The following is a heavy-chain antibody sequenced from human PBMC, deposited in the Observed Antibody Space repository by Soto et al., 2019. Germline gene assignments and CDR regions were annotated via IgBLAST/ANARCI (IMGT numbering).Heavy chain of an antibody. CDR1: GYTFFTYD. D-gene: IGHD5-12*01. J-gene: IGHJ5*02. Sequence: QVHLVQSGVEVKTPGASVKVSCQASGYTFFTYDISWVRQAPGQGLEGMGWISSYSGDTKYAQKFQGRVTMTTATATTPAYLALRSLRSDDTAVYYCARHHGPTTSENWFDPWGQGTLVTVSS. V-gene: IGHV1-18*01. CDR3: ARHHGPTTSENWFDP. CDR2: ISSYSGDT.